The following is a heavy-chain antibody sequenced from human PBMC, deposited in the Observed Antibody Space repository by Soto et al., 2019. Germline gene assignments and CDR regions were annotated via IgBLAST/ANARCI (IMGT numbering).Heavy chain of an antibody. CDR3: ARDYRYAGFDSTGYYYGGHLDS. CDR1: GGSIGSFY. CDR2: VYYSGST. J-gene: IGHJ4*02. D-gene: IGHD3-22*01. Sequence: QVQLQESGPGLVKPSETLSLTCTVSGGSIGSFYWSWIRQPPGKGLEWIGYVYYSGSTNYNPSLKSRVTILVDTSKNQFSLSLSSVTAADTTVYYCARDYRYAGFDSTGYYYGGHLDSWGQGTLVTVSS. V-gene: IGHV4-59*01.